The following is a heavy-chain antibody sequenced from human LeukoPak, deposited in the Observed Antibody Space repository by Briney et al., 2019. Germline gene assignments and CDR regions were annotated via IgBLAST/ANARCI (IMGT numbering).Heavy chain of an antibody. CDR2: INSDGSST. CDR3: ARGPSPVEQLAWNYGMDV. CDR1: GFTFSSYW. V-gene: IGHV3-74*01. Sequence: SGGSLRLSCAASGFTFSSYWMHWVRQAPGKGLVWVSRINSDGSSTSYADSVKGRFTISRDNSKNTLYLQMNSLRAEDTAVYYCARGPSPVEQLAWNYGMDVWGQGTTVTVSS. J-gene: IGHJ6*02. D-gene: IGHD6-6*01.